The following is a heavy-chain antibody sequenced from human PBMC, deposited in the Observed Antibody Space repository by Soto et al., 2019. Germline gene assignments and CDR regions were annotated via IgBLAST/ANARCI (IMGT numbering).Heavy chain of an antibody. CDR2: TYCRARWYS. J-gene: IGHJ3*02. D-gene: IGHD4-17*01. CDR3: AREDSAVTDDAFDI. CDR1: GDSVSSIRAA. V-gene: IGHV6-1*01. Sequence: QVQLQHSGPGLVKPSQTLSLTCAISGDSVSSIRAAWGWIRQTASRGLEWLGRTYCRARWYSDYAESVKSRITIKPCTYSNQLSLQLNSATPEDPSVYYCAREDSAVTDDAFDIWGQGTMVTVSS.